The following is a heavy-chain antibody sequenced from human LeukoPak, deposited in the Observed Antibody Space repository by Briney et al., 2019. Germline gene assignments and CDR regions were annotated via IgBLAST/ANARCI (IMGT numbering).Heavy chain of an antibody. CDR3: ARVEGY. V-gene: IGHV4-30-2*01. Sequence: SETLSLTCTVSGGSISSGDYYWSWIRQPPGKGLDWIGHIDHSGSTYYSPSLRSRVTISVDRSKNQFTLKLTSVTAADTAVYYCARVEGYWGQGTLVTVSS. CDR2: IDHSGST. J-gene: IGHJ4*02. CDR1: GGSISSGDYY.